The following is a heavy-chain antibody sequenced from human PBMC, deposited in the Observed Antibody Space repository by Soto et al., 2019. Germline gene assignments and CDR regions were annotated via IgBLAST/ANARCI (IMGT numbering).Heavy chain of an antibody. CDR1: GFTFSDYY. D-gene: IGHD3-16*01. J-gene: IGHJ4*02. CDR2: ISSSSSYT. Sequence: PRGSLRLSCAASGFTFSDYYMSWIRQAPGKGLEWVSYISSSSSYTNYADSVKGRFTISRDNAKNSLYLQMNSLRAEDTAVYFCAKLPYYEALRGSPKSTDFWGQGLLVTVSS. CDR3: AKLPYYEALRGSPKSTDF. V-gene: IGHV3-11*03.